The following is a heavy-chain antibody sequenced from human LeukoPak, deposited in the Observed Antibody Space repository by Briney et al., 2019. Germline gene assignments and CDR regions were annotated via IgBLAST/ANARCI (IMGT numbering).Heavy chain of an antibody. CDR2: ISAYNGNT. J-gene: IGHJ5*02. CDR3: ARDLVVPAAGIENWFDP. D-gene: IGHD2-2*01. CDR1: GYTFTSHG. Sequence: ASVKVSCKASGYTFTSHGISWVRQAPGQGLEWMGWISAYNGNTNYAQKLQGRVTMTTDTSTSTAYMELRSLRSDDTAVYYCARDLVVPAAGIENWFDPWGQGTLVTVSS. V-gene: IGHV1-18*01.